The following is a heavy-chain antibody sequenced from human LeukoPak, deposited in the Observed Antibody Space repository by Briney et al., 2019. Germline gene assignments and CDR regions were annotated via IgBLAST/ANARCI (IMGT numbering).Heavy chain of an antibody. CDR2: ISASGGST. V-gene: IGHV3-23*01. CDR1: GFTFSSFA. Sequence: GGSLRLSCAASGFTFSSFATSWVRQAPGKGLEWVSGISASGGSTYYADSVKGRFTVSRDNSKNTLYLQMNSLRAEDTAVYYCAKGFYDNSASGVFDIWGQGTMVTVSS. J-gene: IGHJ3*02. D-gene: IGHD3-22*01. CDR3: AKGFYDNSASGVFDI.